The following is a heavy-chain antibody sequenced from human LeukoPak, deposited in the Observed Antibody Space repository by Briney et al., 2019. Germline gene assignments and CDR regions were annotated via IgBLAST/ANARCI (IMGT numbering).Heavy chain of an antibody. Sequence: SQTLSLTCTVSGGSISSTSYYWSWIRQPAGKGLEWIGRLYSSGSTNYNPSLKSRVTISVDTSKNQFSLSVTAADTAVYYCARDYARSPDYYDSSGYYKDAFDIWGQGTMVTVSS. V-gene: IGHV4-61*02. CDR3: ARDYARSPDYYDSSGYYKDAFDI. CDR2: LYSSGST. CDR1: GGSISSTSYY. J-gene: IGHJ3*02. D-gene: IGHD3-22*01.